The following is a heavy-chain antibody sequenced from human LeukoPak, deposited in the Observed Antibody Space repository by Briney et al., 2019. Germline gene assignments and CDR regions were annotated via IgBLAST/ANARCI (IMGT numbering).Heavy chain of an antibody. J-gene: IGHJ5*02. CDR1: GYTFTSYF. D-gene: IGHD1-26*01. Sequence: ASVKVSCKASGYTFTSYFMHWVRQAPGQGLEWMGLINPTGCSTRFAQKFQGRVTMTRDMSTSTDYMELSSLRSEDTAIYYCARDYSVGDNAWWFVPWGQGTLVTVSS. CDR2: INPTGCST. CDR3: ARDYSVGDNAWWFVP. V-gene: IGHV1-46*01.